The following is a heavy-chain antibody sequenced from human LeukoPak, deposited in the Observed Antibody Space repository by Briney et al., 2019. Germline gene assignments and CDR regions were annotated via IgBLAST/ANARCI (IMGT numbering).Heavy chain of an antibody. CDR2: ISSSSSYI. V-gene: IGHV3-21*01. D-gene: IGHD2-2*01. J-gene: IGHJ4*02. CDR3: ARGEYCSSTSCYDPYSYGTLY. Sequence: GGSLRLSCAASGFTFSSYSMNWVRQAPGKGLEWVSSISSSSSYIYYADSVKGRFTISRDNAKNSLYLQMNSLRAEDTAVYYCARGEYCSSTSCYDPYSYGTLYWGQGTLVTVSS. CDR1: GFTFSSYS.